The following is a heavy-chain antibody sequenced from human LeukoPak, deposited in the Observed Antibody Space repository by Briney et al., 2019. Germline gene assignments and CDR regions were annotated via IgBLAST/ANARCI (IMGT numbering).Heavy chain of an antibody. V-gene: IGHV4-38-2*01. CDR2: IYHSGSI. CDR1: GYSITSGYY. Sequence: PSETLSLTCCVSGYSITSGYYWAWIRQPPGKGLEWIGCIYHSGSIHYNPSLKSRVTISEDTSKNQFSLRMTSLTAADTAVYYCARRGVVTTTFDLWGEGTLVAVSS. D-gene: IGHD4-23*01. CDR3: ARRGVVTTTFDL. J-gene: IGHJ4*02.